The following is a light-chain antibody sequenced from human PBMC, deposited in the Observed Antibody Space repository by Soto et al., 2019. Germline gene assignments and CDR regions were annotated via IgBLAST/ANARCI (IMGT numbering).Light chain of an antibody. Sequence: EIVLTQSPGTLSLSPGDRVTLSCRASQSVSSRFLAWYQQKHGQAPSLLIYGASSRATGIPDRFSGSGSATDFTLTISRLEPADFAVYYCHQRQSWPRTFGQGTKVDIK. CDR3: HQRQSWPRT. V-gene: IGKV3-20*01. J-gene: IGKJ1*01. CDR1: QSVSSRF. CDR2: GAS.